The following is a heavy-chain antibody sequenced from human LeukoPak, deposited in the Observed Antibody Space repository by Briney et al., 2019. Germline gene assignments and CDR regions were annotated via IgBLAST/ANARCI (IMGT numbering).Heavy chain of an antibody. CDR2: IKQDGSEI. Sequence: GGSLRLSCVASGFTFSGYWMSWVRQAPGKGPEWVANIKQDGSEIYYVDSVKGRFTISRDNAKNSLYLHMNSLRVEDGPVYSCARDKPVGPPLLDYWGRGTLVTVPS. V-gene: IGHV3-7*01. CDR1: GFTFSGYW. J-gene: IGHJ4*02. D-gene: IGHD1-26*01. CDR3: ARDKPVGPPLLDY.